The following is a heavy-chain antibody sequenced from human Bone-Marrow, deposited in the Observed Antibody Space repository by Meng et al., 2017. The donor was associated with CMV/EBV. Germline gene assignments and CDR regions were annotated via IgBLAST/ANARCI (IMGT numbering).Heavy chain of an antibody. Sequence: GESLKISCKGSGYSFTSYWIGWVRQMPGKGLEWMGIIYPGDSDTRYSPSFQGQVTIPADKSISTAYLQWSSLKASDTAMYYCARRGEQLVRYYGMDVWGQGTTVTFSS. J-gene: IGHJ6*02. CDR1: GYSFTSYW. CDR2: IYPGDSDT. V-gene: IGHV5-51*01. D-gene: IGHD6-13*01. CDR3: ARRGEQLVRYYGMDV.